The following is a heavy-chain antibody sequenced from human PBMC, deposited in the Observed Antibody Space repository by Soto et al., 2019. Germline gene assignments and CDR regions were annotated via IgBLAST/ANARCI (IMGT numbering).Heavy chain of an antibody. D-gene: IGHD6-6*01. V-gene: IGHV2-5*02. J-gene: IGHJ4*02. CDR3: VHRGQQLVQAQGLWLATYFFDY. CDR2: IYWDDDK. Sequence: SGPTLVNPTQTLTLTCTFSGFSLSTTGVGVGWIRQPPGKALEWLALIYWDDDKRYSPSLKSRLTITKDTSNNQVVLTMTNMDPVDTATYYCVHRGQQLVQAQGLWLATYFFDYWGKGTQVTVSS. CDR1: GFSLSTTGVG.